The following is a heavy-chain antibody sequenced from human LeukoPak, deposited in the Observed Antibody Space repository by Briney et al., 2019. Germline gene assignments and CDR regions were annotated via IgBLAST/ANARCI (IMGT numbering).Heavy chain of an antibody. CDR1: GFIFSSYG. CDR3: ARESEYGDPYVDY. D-gene: IGHD4-17*01. V-gene: IGHV3-33*01. J-gene: IGHJ4*02. CDR2: WHFASNK. Sequence: GGSLRLSCVTSGFIFSSYGIHWVRQAPGKGLEWVAWHFASNKYYAESVRGRFTMSRDNSKSTLYLQMDSLRVEDTAVYYCARESEYGDPYVDYWGQGTLVTVSS.